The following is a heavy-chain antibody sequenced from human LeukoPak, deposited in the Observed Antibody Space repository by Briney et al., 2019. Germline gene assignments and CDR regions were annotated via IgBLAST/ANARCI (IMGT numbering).Heavy chain of an antibody. V-gene: IGHV3-30*04. J-gene: IGHJ4*02. CDR3: AREVNGDYEGFDY. CDR1: GFTFSSYA. CDR2: ISYDGSNK. D-gene: IGHD4-17*01. Sequence: PGRSLRLSCAASGFTFSSYAMHWVRQAPGKGLEWVAVISYDGSNKYYAESVKGRFTISRDNSKNTLYLQMNSLRAEDTAVYYCAREVNGDYEGFDYWGQGTLVTVSS.